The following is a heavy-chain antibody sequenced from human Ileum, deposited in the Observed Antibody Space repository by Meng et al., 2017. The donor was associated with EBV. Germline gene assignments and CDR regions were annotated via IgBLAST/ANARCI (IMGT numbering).Heavy chain of an antibody. J-gene: IGHJ4*02. CDR1: GGSLSGAY. V-gene: IGHV4-34*12. CDR2: IIHGGSP. D-gene: IGHD2-8*02. CDR3: ARRPTGIDY. Sequence: QVQLQQGGAGLLKPSETLSLPFAVNGGSLSGAYWNWIRQPPGKGLEWIGEIIHGGSPSYNPSLKSRVTISIDTSKNQLSLMLSSVTAADTAVYYCARRPTGIDYWGQGTLVTVSS.